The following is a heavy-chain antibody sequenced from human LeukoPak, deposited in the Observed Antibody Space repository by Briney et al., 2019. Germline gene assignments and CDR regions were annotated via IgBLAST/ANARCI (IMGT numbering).Heavy chain of an antibody. CDR3: ARARVISLNWFDP. D-gene: IGHD2-21*01. CDR1: GYTFTSYD. V-gene: IGHV1-8*01. J-gene: IGHJ5*02. CDR2: MNPNSGNT. Sequence: ASVKVSCKASGYTFTSYDINWVRQATGQGLEWMGWMNPNSGNTGYAQKFQGRVPMTRNTSISTAYMELSSLRSEDTAVYYCARARVISLNWFDPWGQGTLVTVSS.